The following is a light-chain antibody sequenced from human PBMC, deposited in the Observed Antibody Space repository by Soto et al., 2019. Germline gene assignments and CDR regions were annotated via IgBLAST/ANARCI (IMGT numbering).Light chain of an antibody. Sequence: EIVLTQSPATLSLSPGERATLSCRASQRVSSYLAWYQQKPGQAPRLLIYDASNRATGIPARFSGSGSGTDLTLTISSLEPEDFAVYYCQQRSNWPPMYTFGQGTKVEIK. CDR3: QQRSNWPPMYT. CDR1: QRVSSY. CDR2: DAS. V-gene: IGKV3-11*01. J-gene: IGKJ2*01.